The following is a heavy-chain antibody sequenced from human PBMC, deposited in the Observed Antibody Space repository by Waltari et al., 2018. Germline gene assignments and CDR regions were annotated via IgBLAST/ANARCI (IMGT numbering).Heavy chain of an antibody. CDR3: ARRSCTGECYAPYVY. V-gene: IGHV1-69*06. CDR2: IIPIFGTA. Sequence: QVQLVQSGAEVKKPGSSVKVSCKASGGTFSSYAISWVRQAPGQGLEWMGGIIPIFGTANYAQKVQGRVTMTRDTSTSTVYMELSSLKSDDTAMYYCARRSCTGECYAPYVYWGQGSLVTVSS. D-gene: IGHD2-8*02. J-gene: IGHJ4*02. CDR1: GGTFSSYA.